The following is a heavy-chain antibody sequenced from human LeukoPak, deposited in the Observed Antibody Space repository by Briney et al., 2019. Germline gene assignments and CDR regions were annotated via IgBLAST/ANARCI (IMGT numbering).Heavy chain of an antibody. CDR1: GGSISSYY. CDR2: IYTSGST. J-gene: IGHJ4*02. D-gene: IGHD6-13*01. Sequence: SETLSLTCTVSGGSISSYYWSWIRQPAGKGLEWIGRIYTSGSTNYNPSLKSRVTMSVDTSKNQFSLNLSSMTAADTAVYYCASQAATGNYFDQRGQGTLVTVSS. CDR3: ASQAATGNYFDQ. V-gene: IGHV4-4*07.